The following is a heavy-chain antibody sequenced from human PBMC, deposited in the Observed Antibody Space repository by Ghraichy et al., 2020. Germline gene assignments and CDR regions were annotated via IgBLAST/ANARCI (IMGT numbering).Heavy chain of an antibody. J-gene: IGHJ6*02. CDR3: ARALQLSGMDV. V-gene: IGHV3-21*01. CDR2: ISSSSTYI. Sequence: GGSLRLSCAASGFTFSDYSFNWVRQAPGKGLEWVSSISSSSTYIYYADSVKGRFTISRDNAKNSLNLQMNSLRAEDTAVYYCARALQLSGMDVWGQGTTVTVSS. CDR1: GFTFSDYS. D-gene: IGHD2-15*01.